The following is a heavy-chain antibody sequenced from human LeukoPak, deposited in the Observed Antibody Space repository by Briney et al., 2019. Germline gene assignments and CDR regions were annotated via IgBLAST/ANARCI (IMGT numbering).Heavy chain of an antibody. Sequence: GGSLRLSCAASELTFSTYEKNWVRQAPGKGLEWVSSISSSGTTIYYADSVKGRFTVSRDNAKNSLYPQMNSLRAEDTAVYYCARTRYSYGCDYWGPGTLVTVSS. CDR2: ISSSGTTI. CDR3: ARTRYSYGCDY. CDR1: ELTFSTYE. D-gene: IGHD5-18*01. J-gene: IGHJ4*02. V-gene: IGHV3-48*03.